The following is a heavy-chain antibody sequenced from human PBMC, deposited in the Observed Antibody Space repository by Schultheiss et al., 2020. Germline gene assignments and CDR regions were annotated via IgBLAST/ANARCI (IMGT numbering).Heavy chain of an antibody. CDR1: GGSISSGDYY. V-gene: IGHV4-30-4*01. CDR2: IYYSGST. D-gene: IGHD6-13*01. Sequence: SQTLSLTCTVSGGSISSGDYYWSWIRQPPGKGLEWIGYIYYSGSTYYNPSLKSRVTISVDTSKNQFSLKLSSVTAADTAVYYCARGDSSSWHPSNWFDPWGQGTLVTVSS. CDR3: ARGDSSSWHPSNWFDP. J-gene: IGHJ5*02.